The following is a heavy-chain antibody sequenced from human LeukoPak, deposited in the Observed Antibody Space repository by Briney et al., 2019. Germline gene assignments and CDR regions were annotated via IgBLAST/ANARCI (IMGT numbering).Heavy chain of an antibody. D-gene: IGHD5-18*01. Sequence: GGSLRLSCAAYGFSFSNSWMTWVRQAPGKDLGWVASINPDGSEVSSVGSVKGRFTISRDNAKNSVYLQMSSLRAEETGVFYCARDRGYTSFDYWGQGALVAVSS. J-gene: IGHJ4*02. V-gene: IGHV3-7*01. CDR3: ARDRGYTSFDY. CDR2: INPDGSEV. CDR1: GFSFSNSW.